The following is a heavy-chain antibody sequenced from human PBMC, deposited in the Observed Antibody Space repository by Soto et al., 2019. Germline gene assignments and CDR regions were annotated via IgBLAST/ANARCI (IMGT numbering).Heavy chain of an antibody. CDR1: GFTFSSYD. Sequence: GGSLRLSCAASGFTFSSYDMHWVRQATGKGLEWVSAIGTAGDTYYPGSVKGRFTISRENAKNSLYLQMNSLRAEDTAVYYCARVEPDYYYYGMDVWGQGITVTVSS. J-gene: IGHJ6*02. CDR2: IGTAGDT. V-gene: IGHV3-13*01. CDR3: ARVEPDYYYYGMDV.